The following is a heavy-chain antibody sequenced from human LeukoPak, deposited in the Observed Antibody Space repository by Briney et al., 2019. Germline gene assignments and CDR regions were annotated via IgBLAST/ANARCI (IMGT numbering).Heavy chain of an antibody. V-gene: IGHV3-9*01. CDR2: IRWNSGNI. CDR3: ANGSRSGGSCYLVP. Sequence: GGSLRLSCAASGFTFYDYNMLWMRQAPGKGREWVTGIRWNSGNIDYADSVKGRFTIHRDNAKHSLYLHMNSLSAEDTSLYYCANGSRSGGSCYLVPWGEGTLVTVSS. J-gene: IGHJ5*02. CDR1: GFTFYDYN. D-gene: IGHD2-15*01.